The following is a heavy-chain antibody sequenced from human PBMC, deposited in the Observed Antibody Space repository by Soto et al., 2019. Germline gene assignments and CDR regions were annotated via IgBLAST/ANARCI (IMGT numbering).Heavy chain of an antibody. J-gene: IGHJ5*02. Sequence: QVQLQQWGAGLLKPSETLSLTCAVYGGSFSGYYWSWIRQPPGKGLEWIGEINHSGSTNYNPSLKSRVTISVDTSKNQFSLKLSSVTAADTAVYYCARGSYCSSTSCYLPWLRQYNWFDPWGQGTLVTVSS. D-gene: IGHD2-2*01. CDR2: INHSGST. V-gene: IGHV4-34*01. CDR3: ARGSYCSSTSCYLPWLRQYNWFDP. CDR1: GGSFSGYY.